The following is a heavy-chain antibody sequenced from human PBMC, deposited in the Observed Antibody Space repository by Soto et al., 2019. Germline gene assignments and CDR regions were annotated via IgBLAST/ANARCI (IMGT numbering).Heavy chain of an antibody. Sequence: LSLTCTVSGASITGSSYWSWIRQPAGQGLEWIGRFSLSGTTNYNPSLRGRVTMSADVSKNQFSLRLTSVTAADTALYYCAGGMTPLGAPAWYYFDSWGQGTLVTFS. D-gene: IGHD3-16*01. J-gene: IGHJ4*02. V-gene: IGHV4-4*07. CDR3: AGGMTPLGAPAWYYFDS. CDR2: FSLSGTT. CDR1: GASITGSSY.